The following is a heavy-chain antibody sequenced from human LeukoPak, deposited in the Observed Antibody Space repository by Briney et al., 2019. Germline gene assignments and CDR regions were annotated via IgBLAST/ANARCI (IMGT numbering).Heavy chain of an antibody. CDR1: GDSISSYY. Sequence: SETLSLTCTVSGDSISSYYCSWIRQPPGKGLEWIGYIYYSGRSTYNPSLQSRVTISLDTSKNQFSLKLSFVTAADTAVYYCATSAAGPYYFDSWGQGSLVTVSS. CDR2: IYYSGRS. CDR3: ATSAAGPYYFDS. D-gene: IGHD6-13*01. J-gene: IGHJ4*02. V-gene: IGHV4-59*01.